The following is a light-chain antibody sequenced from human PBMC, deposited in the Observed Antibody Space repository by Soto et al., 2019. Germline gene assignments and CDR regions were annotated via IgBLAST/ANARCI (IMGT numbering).Light chain of an antibody. J-gene: IGLJ1*01. Sequence: QSALTQPASVSGSPGQSITISCTGTSSDVGSYNLVSWYQQHPGKAPKLMIYEGSKRPSGVSNRFSGSKSGNTASLTISGLQAEDEADYYCCSYAGSRVFGTGTKVTAL. V-gene: IGLV2-23*01. CDR1: SSDVGSYNL. CDR3: CSYAGSRV. CDR2: EGS.